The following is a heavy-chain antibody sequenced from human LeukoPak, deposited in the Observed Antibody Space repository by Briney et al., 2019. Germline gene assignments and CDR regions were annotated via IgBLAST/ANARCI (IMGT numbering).Heavy chain of an antibody. CDR2: IYHSGST. CDR1: GGSISSGGYS. D-gene: IGHD1-1*01. CDR3: ARRGKTGPLNWFDP. Sequence: SETLSLTCAVSGGSISSGGYSWSWIRQPPGKGLEWIGYIYHSGSTYNNPSLKSRITISVDTSKNQFSLKLSSVTAADTAVYYCARRGKTGPLNWFDPWGQGTLVTVSS. J-gene: IGHJ5*02. V-gene: IGHV4-30-2*03.